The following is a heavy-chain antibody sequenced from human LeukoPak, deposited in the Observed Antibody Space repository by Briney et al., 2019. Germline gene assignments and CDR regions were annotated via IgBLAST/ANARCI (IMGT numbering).Heavy chain of an antibody. CDR1: GFSFTNYW. J-gene: IGHJ4*02. Sequence: QPGGSLRLSCAASGFSFTNYWMSWVRQAPGMGLEWVAIINQDGSERYYVDFVKGRFTVSRDSAKNSLYLQMNSLRVEDTAVYYCARDKITGASTNDYWGQGTLVTVSS. V-gene: IGHV3-7*01. CDR3: ARDKITGASTNDY. D-gene: IGHD1-14*01. CDR2: INQDGSER.